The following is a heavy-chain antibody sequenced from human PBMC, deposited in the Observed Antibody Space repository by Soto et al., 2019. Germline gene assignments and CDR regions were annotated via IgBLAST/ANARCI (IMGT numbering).Heavy chain of an antibody. Sequence: ASVKVSCKASGFSFTGYYIRWLRQAPGQGLEWMGWINAHSGGTEYAQKFQGRVTLTRDTSIATAYLTLTSLTSDDTALYYCAKDLTRQLAYWLDPWGQGTQVTVSS. CDR3: AKDLTRQLAYWLDP. V-gene: IGHV1-2*02. D-gene: IGHD6-6*01. CDR2: INAHSGGT. J-gene: IGHJ5*02. CDR1: GFSFTGYY.